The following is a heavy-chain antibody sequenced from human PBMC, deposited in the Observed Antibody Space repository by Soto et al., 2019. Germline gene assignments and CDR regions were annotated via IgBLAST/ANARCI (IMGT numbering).Heavy chain of an antibody. Sequence: QVTLKESGPVLVKPTETLTLTCTVSGFSLTTGRMGVSWIRQSPGKALEWLAHIFSDNERSYSTSMQGRLTIANNNSGSQVVLSMTYIAPEHSGTYYSVRGNADSYHYYNSMDVWGQGTTVTVSS. CDR2: IFSDNER. V-gene: IGHV2-26*01. J-gene: IGHJ6*02. CDR1: GFSLTTGRMG. D-gene: IGHD4-17*01. CDR3: VRGNADSYHYYNSMDV.